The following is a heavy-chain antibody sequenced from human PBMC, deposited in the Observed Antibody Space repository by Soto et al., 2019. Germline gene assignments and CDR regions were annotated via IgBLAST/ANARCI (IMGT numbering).Heavy chain of an antibody. CDR3: VHHVTRGCFDV. Sequence: QITLKESGPTVVKPTQTLTLTCNFSGFSLTTNGVGVGWIRQPPGKALEWLALIYWDDDRRYSPSLRSRLTFYADISKSHVVLTLADMGPVDAATYFCVHHVTRGCFDVWGQGTRVTVSS. J-gene: IGHJ3*01. V-gene: IGHV2-5*02. CDR2: IYWDDDR. D-gene: IGHD3-10*02. CDR1: GFSLTTNGVG.